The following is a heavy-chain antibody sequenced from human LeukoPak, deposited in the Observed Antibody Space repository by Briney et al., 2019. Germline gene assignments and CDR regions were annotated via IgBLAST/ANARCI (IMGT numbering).Heavy chain of an antibody. CDR3: AGNMVATFDY. J-gene: IGHJ4*02. CDR2: IIPIFGTA. CDR1: GGTFSSYA. D-gene: IGHD5-12*01. Sequence: ASVKVSCKASGGTFSSYAISWVRQAPGQGLEWMGRIIPIFGTANYAQKFQGRVTITTDESTSTAYMEPSSLRSEDTAVYYCAGNMVATFDYWGQGTLVTVSS. V-gene: IGHV1-69*05.